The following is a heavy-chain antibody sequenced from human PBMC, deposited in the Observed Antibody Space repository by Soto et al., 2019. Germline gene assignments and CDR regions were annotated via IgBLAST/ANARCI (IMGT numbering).Heavy chain of an antibody. V-gene: IGHV3-23*01. J-gene: IGHJ1*01. CDR2: XGXXGXXX. Sequence: PGGSLRPSCAASGFSFGNYVMNWVRQAPGQGLEXVSXXGXXGXXXXXAXXVKGRVTVSRDNSKNTLYRQMDSLAGDETAVYYWTKGGDSWSGYAQHWGQGALLTVSS. CDR1: GFSFGNYV. CDR3: TKGGDSWSGYAQH. D-gene: IGHD3-3*01.